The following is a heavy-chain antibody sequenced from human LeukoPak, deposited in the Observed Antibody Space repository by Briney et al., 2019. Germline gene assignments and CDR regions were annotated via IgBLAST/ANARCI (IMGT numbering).Heavy chain of an antibody. CDR1: GYTFTGHY. D-gene: IGHD6-19*01. CDR2: INPNSGGT. Sequence: ASVKVSCKASGYTFTGHYLHWVLQAPGQGLEWMGRINPNSGGTNYAQKFQGRVTMTRDTSISTAYMELSRLRFDDTAVYYCARLAVPYRFDYWGQGTLVTVSS. CDR3: ARLAVPYRFDY. J-gene: IGHJ4*02. V-gene: IGHV1-2*06.